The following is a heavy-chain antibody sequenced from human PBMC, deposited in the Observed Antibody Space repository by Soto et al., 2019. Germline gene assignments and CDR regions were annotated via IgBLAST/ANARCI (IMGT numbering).Heavy chain of an antibody. D-gene: IGHD2-2*01. CDR1: GYSFTSYW. CDR3: ARQYRSDCSSTSCTSPYYYYGMDV. Sequence: GESLKISCKGSGYSFTSYWIGWVRQMPGKGLEWMGIIYPGDSDTRYSPSFQGQVTISADKSISTAYLQWSSLKASDTAMYYCARQYRSDCSSTSCTSPYYYYGMDVWGQGTTGTVSS. J-gene: IGHJ6*02. V-gene: IGHV5-51*01. CDR2: IYPGDSDT.